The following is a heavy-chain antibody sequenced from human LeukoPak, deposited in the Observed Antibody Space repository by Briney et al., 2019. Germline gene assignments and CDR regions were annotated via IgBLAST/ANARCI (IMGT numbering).Heavy chain of an antibody. CDR2: INTGGTTI. CDR1: GFTFSPYT. Sequence: PGGSLRLSCAASGFTFSPYTMHWFRQSPGRGLEWVSYINTGGTTIYYADSVKGRFTISRDNARSSVYLQMNSLRAEDTAVYYCVRDASMCAFDVWGQGTMVTVSS. CDR3: VRDASMCAFDV. D-gene: IGHD6-6*01. V-gene: IGHV3-48*01. J-gene: IGHJ3*01.